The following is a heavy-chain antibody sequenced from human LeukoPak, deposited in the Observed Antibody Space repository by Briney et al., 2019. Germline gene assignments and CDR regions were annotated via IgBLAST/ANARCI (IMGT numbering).Heavy chain of an antibody. V-gene: IGHV2-5*02. CDR1: GFSLSTSGVG. J-gene: IGHJ4*02. CDR3: AHRGYNSGSDS. Sequence: SGPTLVKPTQTLTLTCTFSGFSLSTSGVGVGWIRQPPGKALEWLALIFGDDTKRYSPSLKTRLTISKDTSKSQVVLTMTNMDPVDTATYYCAHRGYNSGSDSWGQGTLVTVSS. CDR2: IFGDDTK. D-gene: IGHD6-19*01.